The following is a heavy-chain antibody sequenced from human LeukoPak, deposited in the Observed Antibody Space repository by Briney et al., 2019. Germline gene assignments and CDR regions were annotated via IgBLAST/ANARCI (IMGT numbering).Heavy chain of an antibody. J-gene: IGHJ6*02. Sequence: SETLSLTCTVSGGSISSYHWSWIRQPPGKGLEWIGYIYYSGSTNYNPSLKSRVTISVDTSKNQFSLKLSSVTAADTAVYYCARGGPLYGDYHYYYGMDVWGQGTTVTVSS. CDR3: ARGGPLYGDYHYYYGMDV. D-gene: IGHD4-17*01. CDR2: IYYSGST. CDR1: GGSISSYH. V-gene: IGHV4-59*01.